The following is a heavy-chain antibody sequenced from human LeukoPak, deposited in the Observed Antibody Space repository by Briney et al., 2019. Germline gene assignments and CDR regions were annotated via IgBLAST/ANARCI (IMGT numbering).Heavy chain of an antibody. CDR1: DGSFSGFY. CDR2: IYYSGST. V-gene: IGHV4-39*01. CDR3: ASPGNYDFWSGYYSFDY. J-gene: IGHJ4*02. D-gene: IGHD3-3*01. Sequence: SETLSLTCGVYDGSFSGFYWGWIRQPPGKGLEWIGSIYYSGSTYYNPSLKSRVTISVDTSKNQFSLKLSSVTAADTAVYYCASPGNYDFWSGYYSFDYWGQGTLVTVSS.